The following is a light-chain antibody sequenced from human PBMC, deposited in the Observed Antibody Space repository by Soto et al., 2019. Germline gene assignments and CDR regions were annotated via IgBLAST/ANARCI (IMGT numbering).Light chain of an antibody. V-gene: IGKV3-20*01. J-gene: IGKJ1*01. CDR2: AAS. Sequence: EIVLTQSPGTLSLSPGERATLSWSASQSVSSYYLAWYQQKPGQAPRLLIYAASSRATGIPDRFSGGGSGTDFTLTISRLEPEDFAVYYCQQCGSSPWTFGQGTKVDIK. CDR3: QQCGSSPWT. CDR1: QSVSSYY.